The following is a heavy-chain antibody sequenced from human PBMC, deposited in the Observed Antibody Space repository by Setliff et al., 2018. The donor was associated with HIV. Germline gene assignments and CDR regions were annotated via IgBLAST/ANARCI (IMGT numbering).Heavy chain of an antibody. Sequence: SETLSLTCAVSGYSINSGYYWGWIRQPPGKGLEWIGTIYHSGSTYYNPSLKSRVTISVDTSKNQFSLKVSSVTAADTAVYYCARQSSGSPEYFQHWGQGTLVTVSS. J-gene: IGHJ1*01. CDR3: ARQSSGSPEYFQH. CDR2: IYHSGST. CDR1: GYSINSGYY. V-gene: IGHV4-38-2*01. D-gene: IGHD1-26*01.